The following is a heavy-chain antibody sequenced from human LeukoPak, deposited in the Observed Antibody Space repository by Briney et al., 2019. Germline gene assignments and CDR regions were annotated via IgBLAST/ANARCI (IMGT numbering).Heavy chain of an antibody. CDR1: GFTVSSNY. CDR3: ARASYDSSGSFFDY. Sequence: GGSLRLSCAASGFTVSSNYMSWVRQAPGKGLEWVSVIYSGGSTYYADSVKGRFTISRDNSKNTLYLQMNSLRAEDTAVYYCARASYDSSGSFFDYWGQGTLVTVSS. J-gene: IGHJ4*02. CDR2: IYSGGST. V-gene: IGHV3-66*01. D-gene: IGHD3-22*01.